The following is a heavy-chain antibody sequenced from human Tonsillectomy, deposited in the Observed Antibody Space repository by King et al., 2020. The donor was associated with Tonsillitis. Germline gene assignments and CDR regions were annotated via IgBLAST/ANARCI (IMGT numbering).Heavy chain of an antibody. Sequence: QLHESGPGLVKPSETLSLTCTVSGGSISIYYWSWIRQPPGKGLEWIGYIYYNGNTNYNPSLRSRFTISVDTSMNQFSLKLTSVTAADMAVYYCARTLELPYCGGDCPSHFDYWGQGTLVTVSS. CDR3: ARTLELPYCGGDCPSHFDY. D-gene: IGHD2-21*02. CDR1: GGSISIYY. CDR2: IYYNGNT. V-gene: IGHV4-59*01. J-gene: IGHJ4*02.